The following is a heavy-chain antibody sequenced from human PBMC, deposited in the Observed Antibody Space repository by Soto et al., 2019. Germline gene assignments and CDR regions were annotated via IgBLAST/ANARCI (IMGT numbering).Heavy chain of an antibody. CDR2: ISWNRANI. CDR3: AKGRTGMPSEIDS. V-gene: IGHV3-9*01. Sequence: QLVESGGGLVQPGRSPRLSCAASGFTFGDYAMHWVRQRPGEGLEWVSSISWNRANIGYADSVKGRFFISRDNAENSLYLQMDSLTDEDTALYYCAKGRTGMPSEIDSWGQGTLVAVSS. CDR1: GFTFGDYA. D-gene: IGHD2-2*01. J-gene: IGHJ4*02.